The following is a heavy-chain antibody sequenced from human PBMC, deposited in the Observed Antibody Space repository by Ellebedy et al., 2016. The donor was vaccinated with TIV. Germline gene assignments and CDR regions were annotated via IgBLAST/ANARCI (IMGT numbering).Heavy chain of an antibody. J-gene: IGHJ4*02. CDR1: GFTFSGYW. CDR3: TRDGGRRGTLNN. V-gene: IGHV3-74*01. Sequence: GESLKISCATSGFTFSGYWIHWVRQAPGKGLVWVSRMSTDGSITTYADSVKGRFTISRDNSNGTLYLQMNSLRVEDTATYHCTRDGGRRGTLNNWGQGTQVTVSS. CDR2: MSTDGSIT. D-gene: IGHD3-16*01.